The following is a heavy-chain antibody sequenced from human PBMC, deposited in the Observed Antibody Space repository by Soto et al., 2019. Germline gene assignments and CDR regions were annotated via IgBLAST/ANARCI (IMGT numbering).Heavy chain of an antibody. V-gene: IGHV4-34*01. CDR2: INHSGST. J-gene: IGHJ4*02. D-gene: IGHD5-12*01. CDR1: GGSFSGYY. CDR3: ARGSGYDPLFSR. Sequence: QVQLQQWGAGLLKPSETLSLTCAVYGGSFSGYYWSWIRQPPGKGLEWIGEINHSGSTNYNPSLKSRVTISVDTSKNQFSLKLSSVTAADTAVYYCARGSGYDPLFSRWGQGTLVTVSS.